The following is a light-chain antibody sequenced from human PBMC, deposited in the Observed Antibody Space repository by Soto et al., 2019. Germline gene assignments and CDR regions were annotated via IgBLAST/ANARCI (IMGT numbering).Light chain of an antibody. CDR3: RSYAGSTTYV. Sequence: QSALTQPASVSGSPGQSITISCTGTSSDVGSYNLVSWYQQHPGKAPQLMIYEVSKRPSGVSNRFSGSKSGNTASLTISGLQAEDEADYYCRSYAGSTTYVFGTGTKLTVL. CDR2: EVS. V-gene: IGLV2-23*02. J-gene: IGLJ1*01. CDR1: SSDVGSYNL.